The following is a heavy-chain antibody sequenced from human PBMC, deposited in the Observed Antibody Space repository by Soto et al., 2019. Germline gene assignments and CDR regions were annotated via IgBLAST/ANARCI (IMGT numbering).Heavy chain of an antibody. CDR2: IYYSGST. J-gene: IGHJ4*02. CDR1: GGSISSSSYY. CDR3: ARFLGMKRQQLTTRGHYFDY. V-gene: IGHV4-39*01. D-gene: IGHD6-13*01. Sequence: SETLSLTCTVSGGSISSSSYYWGWIRQPPGKGLEWIGSIYYSGSTYYNPSLKSRVTISVDTSKNQFSLKLSSVTAADTAVYYCARFLGMKRQQLTTRGHYFDYWGQGTLVTVSS.